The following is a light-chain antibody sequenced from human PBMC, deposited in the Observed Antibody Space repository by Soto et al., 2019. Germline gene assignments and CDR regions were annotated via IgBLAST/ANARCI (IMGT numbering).Light chain of an antibody. CDR1: SSDVGGYNY. J-gene: IGLJ2*01. Sequence: QSVLTQPASVSGSPGQSITISCTGTSSDVGGYNYVSWYQQHPGKAPKLMIYEVSNRPSGVSNRFSGSKSGNTASLTISGLQAEDEADYYCSSYTSSSTPWGVFGGGTKLTVL. CDR2: EVS. CDR3: SSYTSSSTPWGV. V-gene: IGLV2-14*01.